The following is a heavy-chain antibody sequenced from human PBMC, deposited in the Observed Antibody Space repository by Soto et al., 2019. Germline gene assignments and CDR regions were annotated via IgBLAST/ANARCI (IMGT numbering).Heavy chain of an antibody. D-gene: IGHD6-6*01. CDR1: GGSISSYY. CDR3: ARTMQLVPPFNYYYYGMDV. Sequence: SETLSLTCTVSGGSISSYYWSWIRQPPGKGLEWIGYIYYSGSTNYNPSLKSRVTISVDTSKNQFSLKLSSVTAADTAVYYCARTMQLVPPFNYYYYGMDVWGQGTTVTVSS. J-gene: IGHJ6*02. V-gene: IGHV4-59*01. CDR2: IYYSGST.